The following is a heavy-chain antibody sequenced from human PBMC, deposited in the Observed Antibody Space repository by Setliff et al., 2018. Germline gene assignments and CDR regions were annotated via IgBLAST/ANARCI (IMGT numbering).Heavy chain of an antibody. D-gene: IGHD3-3*01. Sequence: PSETLSLTCAVYGGSFSGYYWSWIRQPPGKGLEWIGEINHSGSTNYNPSLKSRVTISVDTSKNQFSLKLSSVTAADTAVYYCARSPITIFGVVLHPLDYWGQGILVTVSS. CDR3: ARSPITIFGVVLHPLDY. CDR1: GGSFSGYY. CDR2: INHSGST. V-gene: IGHV4-34*01. J-gene: IGHJ4*02.